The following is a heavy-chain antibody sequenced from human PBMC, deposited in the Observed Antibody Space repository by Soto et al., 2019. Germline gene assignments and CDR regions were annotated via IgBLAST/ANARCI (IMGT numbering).Heavy chain of an antibody. D-gene: IGHD1-20*01. CDR2: IYPSDSDT. Sequence: GESLKISCEGCGYTFASHWIGWVRQTPGKGLEYVGIIYPSDSDTRYGPSLEGQVTISADKSISTAYLQWSSLKPSDSAMYFCVRLARISGNNSIDHWAQGTLVTVSS. V-gene: IGHV5-51*01. J-gene: IGHJ4*02. CDR3: VRLARISGNNSIDH. CDR1: GYTFASHW.